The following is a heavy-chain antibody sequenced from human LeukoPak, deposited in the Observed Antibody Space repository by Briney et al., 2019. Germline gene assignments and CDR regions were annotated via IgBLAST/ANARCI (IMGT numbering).Heavy chain of an antibody. Sequence: GGSLSLSCAASGFTFSNAWMSWVRQAPGKGLEWVGRIKSKIDGETRDYAAPLTGRFTISRDDSKNTLYLQMDSLKTEDTGVYYCTTYYYVGYFDHWGQGTLVTVSS. CDR3: TTYYYVGYFDH. D-gene: IGHD3-10*02. CDR1: GFTFSNAW. V-gene: IGHV3-15*01. J-gene: IGHJ4*02. CDR2: IKSKIDGETR.